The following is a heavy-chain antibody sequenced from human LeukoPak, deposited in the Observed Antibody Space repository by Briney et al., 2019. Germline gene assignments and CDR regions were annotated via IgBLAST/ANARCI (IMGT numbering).Heavy chain of an antibody. D-gene: IGHD3-10*01. J-gene: IGHJ6*02. CDR2: INVVNGAI. CDR1: GFTLRYYQ. Sequence: GGSLRLSCATSGFTLRYYQMNWVRQAPGKGLEWVSYINVVNGAIYYADSVKGRFTISGDIATNSVYLQMNSLRAEDTALYYCVRDGNRGYDMGVWGQGTAVTVSS. V-gene: IGHV3-48*01. CDR3: VRDGNRGYDMGV.